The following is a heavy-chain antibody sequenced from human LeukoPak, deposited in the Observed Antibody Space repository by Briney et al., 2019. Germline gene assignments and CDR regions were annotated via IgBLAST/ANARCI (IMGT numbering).Heavy chain of an antibody. V-gene: IGHV3-33*06. Sequence: GRSLRLSCAASGFTFSSYGMHWVRQAPGKGLEWVAVIWYDGSNKYYADSVKGRFTISRDNSKNTLYLQMNSLRAEDTAVYYCAKDRYYYDISGLFDYWGQGALVTVSS. CDR2: IWYDGSNK. J-gene: IGHJ4*02. CDR1: GFTFSSYG. D-gene: IGHD3-22*01. CDR3: AKDRYYYDISGLFDY.